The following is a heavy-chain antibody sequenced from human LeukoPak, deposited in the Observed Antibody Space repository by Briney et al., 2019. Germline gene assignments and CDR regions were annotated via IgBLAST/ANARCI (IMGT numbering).Heavy chain of an antibody. J-gene: IGHJ6*02. D-gene: IGHD3-10*01. Sequence: GESLKISCQGSGYNFPIYWIGWVRQMPGQGLEWMGIIYPDDSNTIYGPSFQGQVTISADKSINTAYLEWSSLKASDTAMYYCARGGYYYGSGSFSRMDVWGQGTTVTVSS. CDR1: GYNFPIYW. CDR2: IYPDDSNT. CDR3: ARGGYYYGSGSFSRMDV. V-gene: IGHV5-51*01.